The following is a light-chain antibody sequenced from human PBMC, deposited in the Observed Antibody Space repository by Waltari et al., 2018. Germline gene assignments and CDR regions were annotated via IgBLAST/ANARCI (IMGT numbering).Light chain of an antibody. CDR3: ATWDNSLREVV. V-gene: IGLV1-51*01. CDR2: DNN. CDR1: SSHIGNYY. Sequence: QSVLTQPPSVSAAPGQKVTISCSGNSSHIGNYYVSWYHQVPGATPKLLIFDNNQRPSGIPDRFSASKSGTSATLGITGLQIGDEADYYCATWDNSLREVVFGGGTKLTVL. J-gene: IGLJ2*01.